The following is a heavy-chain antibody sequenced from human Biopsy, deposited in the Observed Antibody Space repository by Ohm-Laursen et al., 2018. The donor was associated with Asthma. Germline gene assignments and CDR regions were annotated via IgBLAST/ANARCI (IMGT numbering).Heavy chain of an antibody. Sequence: TLSLTCTVSGASIKTDDHYWSWLRQPPGEGLEWLGIIHYSGSTSYNPSLKGGVTISVDTSKNQFSLKLSSVTAADTAVYYCARASVAASSNWFDPWGQGTLVTVSS. J-gene: IGHJ5*02. CDR2: IHYSGST. CDR3: ARASVAASSNWFDP. V-gene: IGHV4-30-4*01. CDR1: GASIKTDDHY. D-gene: IGHD6-19*01.